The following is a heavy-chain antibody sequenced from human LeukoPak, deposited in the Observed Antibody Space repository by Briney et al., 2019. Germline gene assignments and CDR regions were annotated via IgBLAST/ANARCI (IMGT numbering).Heavy chain of an antibody. Sequence: SETLSLTCTVSGGSISSYYWSWIRQPPGKGLEWIGYIYYSGSTNYNPSLKSRDTISVDTSKNQFSLKLSSVTAADTAVYYCATSVNSGSTYFDYWGQGTLVTVSS. CDR1: GGSISSYY. CDR2: IYYSGST. J-gene: IGHJ4*02. V-gene: IGHV4-59*01. D-gene: IGHD1-26*01. CDR3: ATSVNSGSTYFDY.